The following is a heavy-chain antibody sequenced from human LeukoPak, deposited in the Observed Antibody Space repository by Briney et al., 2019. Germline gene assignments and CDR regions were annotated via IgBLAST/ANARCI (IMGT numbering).Heavy chain of an antibody. Sequence: SETLSLTCTLSVGSTSSYYWSWIRQPPGQGLDWIGYSYYSGSTNYNPSLKSRVTISVDTSKNQFSLKLSSVTAADTAVYYCARGVWILEYYYYYMDVWGKGTTVTISS. J-gene: IGHJ6*03. D-gene: IGHD2-2*03. CDR3: ARGVWILEYYYYYMDV. CDR1: VGSTSSYY. CDR2: SYYSGST. V-gene: IGHV4-59*01.